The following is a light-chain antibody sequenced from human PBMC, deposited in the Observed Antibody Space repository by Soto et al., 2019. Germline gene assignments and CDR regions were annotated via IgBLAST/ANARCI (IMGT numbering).Light chain of an antibody. J-gene: IGKJ1*01. CDR3: QQDHIWPPWT. Sequence: EIVMTQSPDTLSLSPGEGATLSCRVSQSIRSNLAWYQQRPGQAPRLLMYGASTRADGIPARFTGSGSGTEFTLTISSLQSEDFAVYYCQQDHIWPPWTSGQGTKVELK. V-gene: IGKV3-15*01. CDR2: GAS. CDR1: QSIRSN.